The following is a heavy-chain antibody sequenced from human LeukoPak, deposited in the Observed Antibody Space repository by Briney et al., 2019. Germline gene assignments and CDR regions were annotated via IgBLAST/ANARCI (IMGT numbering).Heavy chain of an antibody. CDR1: GFTFSSYW. V-gene: IGHV3-74*01. CDR3: ARDGAAYDFWSGYYVTEYYWFDP. J-gene: IGHJ5*02. CDR2: INSDGSST. D-gene: IGHD3-3*01. Sequence: GGSLRLSCAASGFTFSSYWMHWVRQAPGKGLVWVSRINSDGSSTSYADSVKGRFTTSRDNAKNTLYLQMNSLRAEDTAVYYCARDGAAYDFWSGYYVTEYYWFDPWGQGTLVTVSS.